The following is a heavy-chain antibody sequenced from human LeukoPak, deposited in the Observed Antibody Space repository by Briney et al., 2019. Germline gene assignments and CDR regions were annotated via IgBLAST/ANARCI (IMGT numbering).Heavy chain of an antibody. J-gene: IGHJ4*02. CDR2: IYYSGST. D-gene: IGHD3-22*01. Sequence: SDTLSLTCTVSGGSISSSSYYWGWIRQPPGKGLEWIGSIYYSGSTYYNPSLKSRVTMSVDMSKNQFSLKLRSVTAADTAVYYCARDRYYYDSSGYLRFDYWSQGTLVTVSS. V-gene: IGHV4-39*07. CDR3: ARDRYYYDSSGYLRFDY. CDR1: GGSISSSSYY.